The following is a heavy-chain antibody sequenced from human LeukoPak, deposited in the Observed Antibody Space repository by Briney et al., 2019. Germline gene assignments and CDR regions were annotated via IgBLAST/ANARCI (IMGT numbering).Heavy chain of an antibody. CDR3: AREGSSGASNWFDP. D-gene: IGHD6-19*01. CDR2: IYTSGST. Sequence: SGTLSLTCTVSGGSIRSGSYYWRWIRQPAGKGLEWIGRIYTSGSTNYNPSLKSRVTISVDTSKTQFSLKLSSVTAADTAVYYCAREGSSGASNWFDPWGQGTLVTVSS. J-gene: IGHJ5*02. V-gene: IGHV4-61*02. CDR1: GGSIRSGSYY.